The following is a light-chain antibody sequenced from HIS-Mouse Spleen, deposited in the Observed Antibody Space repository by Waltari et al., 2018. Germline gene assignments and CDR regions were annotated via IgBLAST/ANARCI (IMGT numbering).Light chain of an antibody. Sequence: QSALTQPASVSGSPGQSITISCTGTSSDVGGYNYVSWYQQHPGKAPKLMIYDVSNRPSGVSNRCAGSKSGTSASLAISGLRSEDEADYYCAAWDDSLSGPWVFGGGTKLTVL. CDR2: DVS. J-gene: IGLJ3*02. V-gene: IGLV2-14*03. CDR3: AAWDDSLSGPWV. CDR1: SSDVGGYNY.